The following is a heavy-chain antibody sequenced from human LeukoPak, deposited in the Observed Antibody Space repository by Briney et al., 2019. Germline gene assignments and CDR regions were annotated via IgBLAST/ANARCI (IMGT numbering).Heavy chain of an antibody. CDR1: GFTFSSYA. J-gene: IGHJ4*02. CDR2: ISGSGGST. Sequence: GGSLRLSCAASGFTFSSYAMSGVRQPPGKGLEWVSAISGSGGSTYYADSVKGRFTISRDNSKNTLYLQMNSLRAEDTAVYYCAKARSGSPRDTYFDYWGQGTLVTVSS. CDR3: AKARSGSPRDTYFDY. V-gene: IGHV3-23*01. D-gene: IGHD3-10*01.